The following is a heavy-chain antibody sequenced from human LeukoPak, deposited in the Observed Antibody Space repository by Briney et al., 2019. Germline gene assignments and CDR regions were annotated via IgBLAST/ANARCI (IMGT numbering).Heavy chain of an antibody. D-gene: IGHD2-2*01. CDR2: IYYSGST. CDR3: ASPTLGYCSSTSCLTAEYFQH. J-gene: IGHJ1*01. CDR1: GGSISSYY. Sequence: SETLSLTCTVSGGSISSYYWSWIRQPPGKGLEWIGYIYYSGSTNYNPSLKSRVTISVDTSKNQFSLKLSSVTAADTAVYYCASPTLGYCSSTSCLTAEYFQHWGQGTLVTVSS. V-gene: IGHV4-59*08.